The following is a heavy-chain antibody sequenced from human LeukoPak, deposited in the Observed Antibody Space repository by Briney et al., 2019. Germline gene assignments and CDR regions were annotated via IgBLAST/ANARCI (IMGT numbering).Heavy chain of an antibody. CDR3: ARGRLGVSGYKDYFDY. J-gene: IGHJ4*02. CDR1: GYILTNYA. CDR2: ISAYNGNT. D-gene: IGHD1-14*01. V-gene: IGHV1-18*01. Sequence: ASVRVSCTSPGYILTNYAVTWVRQAPGQGLEWMGWISAYNGNTDYAQKFQGRVTMTTDTSTRTAYMDLRSLRSDDTAVYYCARGRLGVSGYKDYFDYWGQGTLVTVSS.